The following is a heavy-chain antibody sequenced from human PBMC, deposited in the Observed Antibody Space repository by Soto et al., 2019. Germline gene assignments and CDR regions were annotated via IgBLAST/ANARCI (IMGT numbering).Heavy chain of an antibody. D-gene: IGHD7-27*01. Sequence: QITLKESGPTLVKPTQTLTLTCTFSGFSLSTSGVGVGWIRQPPGKALEWLALIYWDDDKRYSPSLKSRLTITXXTXKXXGVLTMTNMDPVDTATYYCAHSLIPNWGSRGAFDYWGQGTLVTVSS. CDR2: IYWDDDK. CDR3: AHSLIPNWGSRGAFDY. CDR1: GFSLSTSGVG. V-gene: IGHV2-5*02. J-gene: IGHJ4*02.